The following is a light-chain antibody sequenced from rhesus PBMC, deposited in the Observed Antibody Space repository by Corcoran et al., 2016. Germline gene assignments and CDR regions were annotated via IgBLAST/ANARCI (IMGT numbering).Light chain of an antibody. V-gene: IGKV1-22*01. Sequence: DIQMTQSPSSLSASVGDTVTITCRASQDISRWLAWYQQKPGKAPKLLIYKAYSLQSGIPSRFSGSGSGTDFTLTISILQSEDFATYYCQQYNNRPFTFGPGTKLDIK. CDR2: KAY. J-gene: IGKJ3*01. CDR1: QDISRW. CDR3: QQYNNRPFT.